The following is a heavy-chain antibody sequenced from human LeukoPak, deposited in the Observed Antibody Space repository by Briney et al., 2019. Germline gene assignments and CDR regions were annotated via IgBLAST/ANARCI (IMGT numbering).Heavy chain of an antibody. Sequence: PSETLSLTCTISGGSTSDYYWNWIRQPPGKGLEWIGFISYSGSTNYNPSLKSRVTISIDTSKNQFSLRLTSVTAADTAVYYCAKQGVSGRFYDYWGQGILVTVSS. CDR3: AKQGVSGRFYDY. J-gene: IGHJ4*02. CDR2: ISYSGST. D-gene: IGHD3-10*01. CDR1: GGSTSDYY. V-gene: IGHV4-59*01.